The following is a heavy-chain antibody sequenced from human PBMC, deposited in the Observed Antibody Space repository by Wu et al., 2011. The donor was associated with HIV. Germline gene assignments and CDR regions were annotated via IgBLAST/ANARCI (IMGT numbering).Heavy chain of an antibody. J-gene: IGHJ6*03. CDR1: GDSLTKYA. CDR3: ARSGEAAEYYYYYMNV. D-gene: IGHD6-13*01. Sequence: QVLLVQSGARGEDAWVLGEGLPSKASGDSLTKYAFSWVRQAPGQGLEWMGGIIPNSGTTNYARKFQGRVTVSADRSTTTVHMELRSLRSEDTAVYYCARSGEAAEYYYYYMNVWGKGTTVTVSS. CDR2: IIPNSGTT. V-gene: IGHV1-69*14.